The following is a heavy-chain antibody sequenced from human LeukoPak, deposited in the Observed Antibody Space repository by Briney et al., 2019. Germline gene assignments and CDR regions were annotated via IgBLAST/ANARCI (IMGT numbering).Heavy chain of an antibody. V-gene: IGHV4-34*01. CDR3: ARGVVVTAGHWLDP. CDR1: GGSFSGYY. D-gene: IGHD3-22*01. Sequence: SETLSLTCAVYGGSFSGYYWSWIRQPPGKGLEWIGEINHSGSTNYNPSLKSRVTISVDTSKNQFSLKLSSVTAADTAVYYCARGVVVTAGHWLDPWGQGTLVTVSS. CDR2: INHSGST. J-gene: IGHJ5*02.